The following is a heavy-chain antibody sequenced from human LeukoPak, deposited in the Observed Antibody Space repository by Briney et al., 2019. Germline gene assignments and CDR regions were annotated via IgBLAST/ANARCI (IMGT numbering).Heavy chain of an antibody. Sequence: SETLSLTCTVSGGSMSSYYWSWIRQSPGKGLEWIGYIYYSGSTNYNPSLKGRVTISADTSKNQFSLKLSSVTAVDTAVYYCARGPVGGATYYDGDAFDIWGQGTMVTVSS. J-gene: IGHJ3*02. CDR2: IYYSGST. CDR3: ARGPVGGATYYDGDAFDI. D-gene: IGHD1-26*01. CDR1: GGSMSSYY. V-gene: IGHV4-59*01.